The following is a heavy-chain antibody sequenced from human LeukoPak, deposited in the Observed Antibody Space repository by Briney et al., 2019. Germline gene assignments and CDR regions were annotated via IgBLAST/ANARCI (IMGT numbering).Heavy chain of an antibody. Sequence: GGSLRLSCAASGFAFSSYAMSWVRQAPGKGLEWVSAISGSGGSTYYADSVKGRFTISRDNSKNTLYLQMNSLRAEDTAVYYCARERELLRDAPAYYFDYWGQGTLVTVSS. CDR3: ARERELLRDAPAYYFDY. CDR1: GFAFSSYA. CDR2: ISGSGGST. V-gene: IGHV3-23*01. J-gene: IGHJ4*02. D-gene: IGHD1-7*01.